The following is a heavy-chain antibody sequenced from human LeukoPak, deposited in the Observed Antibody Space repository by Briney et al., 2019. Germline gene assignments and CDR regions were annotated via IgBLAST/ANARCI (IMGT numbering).Heavy chain of an antibody. CDR3: ANVGCSSTSCLGPFDY. CDR1: GGTFSRYA. V-gene: IGHV1-69*04. CDR2: INPILGIA. Sequence: GSSVKVSCKGSGGTFSRYAISWVRQAPGQGLEWMGRINPILGIANYAQKFQGRVTITADKSTSTAYMELSSLRSEDTAVYYCANVGCSSTSCLGPFDYWGQGTLVTVSS. J-gene: IGHJ4*02. D-gene: IGHD2-2*01.